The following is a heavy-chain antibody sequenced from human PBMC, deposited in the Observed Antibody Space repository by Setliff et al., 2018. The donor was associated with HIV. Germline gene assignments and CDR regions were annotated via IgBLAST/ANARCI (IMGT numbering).Heavy chain of an antibody. V-gene: IGHV4-31*03. J-gene: IGHJ3*02. CDR3: ASRSVAGAFDI. CDR1: GGSISSGAFY. CDR2: IYYIGST. D-gene: IGHD6-19*01. Sequence: SETLSLTCTVSGGSISSGAFYWSWIRQHPGKGLEWIGDIYYIGSTFYNPSLKSRITISVDTSKNHFSLRLRSVTAADTAVYYCASRSVAGAFDIWGQGTKVTASS.